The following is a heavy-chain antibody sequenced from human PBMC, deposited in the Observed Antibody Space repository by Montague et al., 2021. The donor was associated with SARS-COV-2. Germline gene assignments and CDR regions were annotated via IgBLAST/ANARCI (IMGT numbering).Heavy chain of an antibody. J-gene: IGHJ5*02. CDR2: IYNGGST. D-gene: IGHD2-2*01. CDR1: GGSISSGGYY. Sequence: TLSLTCTVSGGSISSGGYYWSWIRQHPGDGLGWIGFIYNGGSTHSSPSLKGRVTISLDTSENQFSLNLSSVTAADTAVYYCARLKAPYCSSTSCYSASWFDPWGQGTLVTVSS. V-gene: IGHV4-31*03. CDR3: ARLKAPYCSSTSCYSASWFDP.